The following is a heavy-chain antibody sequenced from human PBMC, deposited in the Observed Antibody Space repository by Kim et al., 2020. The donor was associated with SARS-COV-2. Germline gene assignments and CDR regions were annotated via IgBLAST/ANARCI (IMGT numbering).Heavy chain of an antibody. CDR1: GFTFSSYW. Sequence: GGSLRLSSAASGFTFSSYWMHWVRQAPGKGLVWVSRINSDGSTISYADSVKGRFTISRDNAKNTLYLQMNSLRAEDTAVYYCSRRAYSSGWWYFDYWGQGTLVTVSS. CDR2: INSDGSTI. V-gene: IGHV3-74*01. D-gene: IGHD6-19*01. J-gene: IGHJ4*02. CDR3: SRRAYSSGWWYFDY.